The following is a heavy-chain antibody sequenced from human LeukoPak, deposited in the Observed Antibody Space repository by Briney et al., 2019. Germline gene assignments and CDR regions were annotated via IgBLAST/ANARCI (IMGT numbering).Heavy chain of an antibody. J-gene: IGHJ4*02. V-gene: IGHV3-23*01. CDR2: ISGSSGHT. D-gene: IGHD3-3*01. CDR3: AKVAFTEMEWLSYSDH. CDR1: GLTFSSYA. Sequence: GGSLRLSCAASGLTFSSYAMSLVRQAPGKGLEWVSAISGSSGHTYYADSVKGRFTISRDNSKNTLYLQMNSLRAKDTAVYYCAKVAFTEMEWLSYSDHWGAGTLVTVSS.